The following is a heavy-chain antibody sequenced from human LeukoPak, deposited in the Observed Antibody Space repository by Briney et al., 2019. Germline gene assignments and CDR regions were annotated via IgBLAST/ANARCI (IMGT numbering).Heavy chain of an antibody. V-gene: IGHV4-34*01. Sequence: SETLSLTCAVYGGSFSGYYWSWIRQPPGKGLEWIGEINHSGSTNYNPSLKSRVTISVDTSKNQFSLKLSSVTAADTAVYYCARAAWFGELWGQGTLVTVSS. J-gene: IGHJ4*02. CDR2: INHSGST. CDR3: ARAAWFGEL. D-gene: IGHD3-10*01. CDR1: GGSFSGYY.